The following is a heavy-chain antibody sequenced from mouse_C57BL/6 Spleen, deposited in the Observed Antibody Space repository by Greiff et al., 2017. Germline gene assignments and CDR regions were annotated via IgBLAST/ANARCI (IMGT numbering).Heavy chain of an antibody. CDR1: GFTFSSYA. V-gene: IGHV5-4*01. J-gene: IGHJ2*01. Sequence: EVHLVESGGGLVKPGGSLKLSCAASGFTFSSYAMSWVRQTPEKRLEWVATISDGGSYTYYPDNVRGRFTISRDNAKNNLYLQMSHLKSEDTAMYYCARRVGDYFDYWGQGTTLTVSS. CDR2: ISDGGSYT. CDR3: ARRVGDYFDY. D-gene: IGHD1-1*02.